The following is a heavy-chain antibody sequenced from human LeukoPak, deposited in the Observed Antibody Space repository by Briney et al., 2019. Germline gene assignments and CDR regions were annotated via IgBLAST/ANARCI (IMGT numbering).Heavy chain of an antibody. V-gene: IGHV4-39*01. Sequence: PSETLSLTCSVSGGSISSSSYYWGWIRQPPGKGLEWIGSIYYSGSTYYNPSLKSRVTISVDTSKNQFSLKLSSVTAADTAVYYCARRRTTYYYDSSGYSQLVYYYYMDVWGKGTTVTVSS. CDR2: IYYSGST. CDR3: ARRRTTYYYDSSGYSQLVYYYYMDV. CDR1: GGSISSSSYY. D-gene: IGHD3-22*01. J-gene: IGHJ6*03.